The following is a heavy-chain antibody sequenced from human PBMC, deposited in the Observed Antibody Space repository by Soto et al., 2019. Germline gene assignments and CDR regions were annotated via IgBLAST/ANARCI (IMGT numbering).Heavy chain of an antibody. CDR2: INHSGST. CDR1: GGSFSGYY. Sequence: QVQLQQWGAGLLKPSETLSLTCAVYGGSFSGYYWSWIRQPPGKGLEWIGEINHSGSTNYNPSFQSRVTISVDTSKNQFSLKLSSVTPADTAVYYCAPWAHGGNPEYIQHWGQGTLVTVSS. D-gene: IGHD2-15*01. CDR3: APWAHGGNPEYIQH. J-gene: IGHJ1*01. V-gene: IGHV4-34*01.